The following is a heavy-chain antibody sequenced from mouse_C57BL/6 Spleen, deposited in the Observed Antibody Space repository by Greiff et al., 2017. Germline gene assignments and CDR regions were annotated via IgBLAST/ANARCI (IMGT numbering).Heavy chain of an antibody. CDR1: GFSFTSYA. D-gene: IGHD1-1*01. CDR3: ARRYGSSYDWYVDV. V-gene: IGHV2-9-1*01. Sequence: QVQLKQSGPGLVAPSQSLSITCTVSGFSFTSYAISWVRQPPGKGLEWLGVIWTGGGTNYNSALKYRLSISQDNSKSQVFLKMNSLQTYDTARDYCARRYGSSYDWYVDVWGTGTTVTVSS. CDR2: IWTGGGT. J-gene: IGHJ1*03.